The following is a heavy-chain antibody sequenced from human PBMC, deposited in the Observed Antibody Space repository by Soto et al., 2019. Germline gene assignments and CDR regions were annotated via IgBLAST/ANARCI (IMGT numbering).Heavy chain of an antibody. CDR2: IYYSGIT. V-gene: IGHV4-59*01. J-gene: IGHJ5*02. D-gene: IGHD3-3*01. CDR3: ARFYDFWSGSNWFDP. Sequence: SETLSLTCTVSGGSISTYYWSWIRQPPGKGLEWLGYIYYSGITNYNPSLKSRVSISVDTSKNQFSLKLSSVTAADTAMYYCARFYDFWSGSNWFDPWGQGTLVTVSS. CDR1: GGSISTYY.